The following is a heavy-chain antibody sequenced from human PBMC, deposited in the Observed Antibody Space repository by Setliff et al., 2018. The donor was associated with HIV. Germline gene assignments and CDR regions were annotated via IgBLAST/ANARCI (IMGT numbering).Heavy chain of an antibody. V-gene: IGHV3-64*01. D-gene: IGHD5-12*01. CDR1: GITFSRYA. Sequence: GSLRLSCAASGITFSRYAMHWVRQAPGKGLEYVSGINSDGGSTYYANSVKGRFTISRDNSKNTLYLQMGSLRPEDMAVYHCARGPGYHTLDYFESWGQGTLVTVSS. CDR2: INSDGGST. J-gene: IGHJ4*02. CDR3: ARGPGYHTLDYFES.